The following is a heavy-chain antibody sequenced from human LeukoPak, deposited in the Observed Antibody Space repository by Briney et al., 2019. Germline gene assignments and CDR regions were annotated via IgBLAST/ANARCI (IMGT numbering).Heavy chain of an antibody. Sequence: ASVKVSCKASGYTFTGYYIHWVRQAPGQGLEWMGWISPNSGGTDYAEKFQGRVTMTRDTSISTAYTELSRLRSDDTAVYYCARDHGGCSSTSCYANFDYWGQGTLVTVSS. V-gene: IGHV1-2*02. D-gene: IGHD2-2*01. CDR2: ISPNSGGT. CDR1: GYTFTGYY. J-gene: IGHJ4*02. CDR3: ARDHGGCSSTSCYANFDY.